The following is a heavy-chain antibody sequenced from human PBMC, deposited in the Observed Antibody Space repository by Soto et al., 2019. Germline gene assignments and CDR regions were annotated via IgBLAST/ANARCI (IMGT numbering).Heavy chain of an antibody. V-gene: IGHV1-69*06. J-gene: IGHJ3*02. Sequence: QVRLVQSGAEVKKPGSSVKVSRKASGGTFSSYAISWVRQAPGQGLEWMGGIIPIFGTANYAQKFQGRVTITADKSTSTAYMELSSLRSEDTAVYYCARVNYYDSSGYLDAFDIWGQGTMVTVSS. CDR2: IIPIFGTA. D-gene: IGHD3-22*01. CDR1: GGTFSSYA. CDR3: ARVNYYDSSGYLDAFDI.